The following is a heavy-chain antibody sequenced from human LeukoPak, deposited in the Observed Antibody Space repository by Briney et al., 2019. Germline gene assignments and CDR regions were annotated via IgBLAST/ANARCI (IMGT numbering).Heavy chain of an antibody. V-gene: IGHV1-2*02. Sequence: GASVKVSCKASGYTFTGYYMHWVRQAPGQGLEWMGWINPNSGGTNYAQKFQGRVTISADKSISTAYLQWSSLKASDTAMYYCARGATTHDYWGQGTLVTVSS. J-gene: IGHJ4*02. CDR3: ARGATTHDY. CDR1: GYTFTGYY. CDR2: INPNSGGT. D-gene: IGHD1-1*01.